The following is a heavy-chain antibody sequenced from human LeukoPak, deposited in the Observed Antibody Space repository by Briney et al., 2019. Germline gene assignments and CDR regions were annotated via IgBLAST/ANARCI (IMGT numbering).Heavy chain of an antibody. CDR3: ARGQVGWLYGKGPFDY. J-gene: IGHJ4*02. D-gene: IGHD3-22*01. CDR2: ISYDGSNK. Sequence: GRSLRLSCAASGFTFTSYAMHWVRQAPGKGLEWVAVISYDGSNKYYADSVKGRFTISRDNSKNTLYLQMNSLRAEDTAVYYCARGQVGWLYGKGPFDYWGQGTLVTVSS. V-gene: IGHV3-30*04. CDR1: GFTFTSYA.